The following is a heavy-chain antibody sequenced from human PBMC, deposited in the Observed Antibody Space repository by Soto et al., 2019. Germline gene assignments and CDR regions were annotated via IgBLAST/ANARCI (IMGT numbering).Heavy chain of an antibody. D-gene: IGHD3-3*02. V-gene: IGHV3-23*01. CDR1: RFTFSSYA. CDR3: ARSLFLASTDTEPFDY. Sequence: EVQLLESGGGLVQPGGSLGLSCAASRFTFSSYAMSWVRQAPGKGLEWVSSISGGGNDAYYADSVKGRFTISRDNSQNRLYLQMRSLRADATAVYYCARSLFLASTDTEPFDYWGQGALVTVSS. J-gene: IGHJ4*02. CDR2: ISGGGNDA.